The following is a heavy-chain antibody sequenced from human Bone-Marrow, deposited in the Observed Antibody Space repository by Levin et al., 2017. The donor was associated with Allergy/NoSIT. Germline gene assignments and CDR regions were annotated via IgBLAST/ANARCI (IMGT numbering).Heavy chain of an antibody. Sequence: GGSLRLSCAASGFTFSDYYMDWVRQAPGKGLEWVGRGRDRLNGYTATYAASVRDRFTISRDDSRNSVYLQMSSLKTDDTAVYYCTRGHGLGGPDFDPRGQGTLVTVSS. CDR3: TRGHGLGGPDFDP. CDR1: GFTFSDYY. CDR2: GRDRLNGYTA. D-gene: IGHD3-16*01. V-gene: IGHV3-72*01. J-gene: IGHJ5*02.